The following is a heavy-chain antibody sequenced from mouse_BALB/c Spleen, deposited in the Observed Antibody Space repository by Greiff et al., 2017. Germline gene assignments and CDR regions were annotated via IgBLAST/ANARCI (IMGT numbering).Heavy chain of an antibody. CDR3: ARGGYGSPYWYFDV. CDR1: GFSLTDYG. Sequence: QVQLQQSGPGLVAPSQSLSITCTVSGFSLTDYGVSWIRQPPGKGLEWLGVIWGGGSTYYNSALKSRLSISKDNSKSQVFLKMNSLQTDDTARYYCARGGYGSPYWYFDVWGAGTTVTVSS. J-gene: IGHJ1*01. V-gene: IGHV2-6-5*01. D-gene: IGHD1-1*01. CDR2: IWGGGST.